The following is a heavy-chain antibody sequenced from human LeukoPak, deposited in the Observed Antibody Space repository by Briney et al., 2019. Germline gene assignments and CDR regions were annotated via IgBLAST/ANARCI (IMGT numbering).Heavy chain of an antibody. J-gene: IGHJ4*02. D-gene: IGHD3-22*01. CDR2: ITANGGTM. CDR3: ARHSSYFDY. Sequence: GGSLRLSCAASGFTFDTYEMNWVRQAPGKGLEWISYITANGGTMSYADSVKGRFTISRDNAKNSLYLQMNSLRAEDTAVYYCARHSSYFDYWGQGTLVTASS. V-gene: IGHV3-48*03. CDR1: GFTFDTYE.